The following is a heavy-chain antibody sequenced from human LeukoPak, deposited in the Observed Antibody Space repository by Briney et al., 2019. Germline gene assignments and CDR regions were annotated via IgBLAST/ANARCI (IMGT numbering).Heavy chain of an antibody. CDR1: GGSISSSSYY. CDR3: ARHSSGYCSGGSCHYFDY. D-gene: IGHD2-15*01. CDR2: IYYSGST. V-gene: IGHV4-39*01. Sequence: PSETLSLTCTVSGGSISSSSYYWGWIRQPPGKGLEWIGSIYYSGSTYYNPSLKSRVTISVDTSKNQFSLKLSSVTAADTAVYYCARHSSGYCSGGSCHYFDYWGQGTLVTVSS. J-gene: IGHJ4*02.